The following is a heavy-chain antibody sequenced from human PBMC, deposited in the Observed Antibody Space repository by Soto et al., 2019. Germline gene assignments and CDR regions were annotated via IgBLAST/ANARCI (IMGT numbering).Heavy chain of an antibody. CDR2: ISGSGGTT. Sequence: EVQLLESGGGLVQPGGSLRLSCAASGFTFSSYAMSWVRQAPGKGLEWVSTISGSGGTTYYADSVKGRFTISRDNSKHTLYLQMNSLRAEDTAVYYCAKGPLYGDYVSGWGQGTLVTVSS. CDR3: AKGPLYGDYVSG. V-gene: IGHV3-23*01. J-gene: IGHJ4*02. D-gene: IGHD4-17*01. CDR1: GFTFSSYA.